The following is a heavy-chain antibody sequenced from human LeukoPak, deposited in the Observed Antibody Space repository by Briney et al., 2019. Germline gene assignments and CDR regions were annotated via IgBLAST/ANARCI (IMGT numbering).Heavy chain of an antibody. CDR1: GFTFSSYS. CDR2: ISSSSGLI. V-gene: IGHV3-48*01. D-gene: IGHD3-10*01. J-gene: IGHJ6*03. Sequence: PGGSLRLSCAASGFTFSSYSMNWVRQAPGKGREWGSYISSSSGLIYYADSVKGRFTISRDNAKNSLYLQMNSLRAEDTAVYYCARDQNYYGSGSQNYYYYYYMDVWGKGTTVTVSS. CDR3: ARDQNYYGSGSQNYYYYYYMDV.